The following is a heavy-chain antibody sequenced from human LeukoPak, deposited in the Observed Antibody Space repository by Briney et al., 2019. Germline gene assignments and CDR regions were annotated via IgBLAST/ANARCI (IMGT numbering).Heavy chain of an antibody. D-gene: IGHD3-10*01. CDR1: GFTFSSYA. CDR3: AKHYMGSSYNRAVDY. CDR2: IYYSGYT. V-gene: IGHV4-39*01. Sequence: GSLRLTCAASGFTFSSYAMHWIRRPPGKGLEWIGSIYYSGYTYYNPSLKSRVTISVDTSKNQFSLKLSSVTAADTAVYYCAKHYMGSSYNRAVDYWGQGTLVTVSS. J-gene: IGHJ4*02.